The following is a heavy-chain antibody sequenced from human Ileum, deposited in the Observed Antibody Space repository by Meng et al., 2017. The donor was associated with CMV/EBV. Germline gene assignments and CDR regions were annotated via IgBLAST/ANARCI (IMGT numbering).Heavy chain of an antibody. CDR2: INSDGTST. V-gene: IGHV3-74*01. J-gene: IGHJ4*02. D-gene: IGHD3-3*01. CDR1: GFTFSSYW. CDR3: ARVISKGGEWLLYPIYYFDY. Sequence: GESLKISCAASGFTFSSYWMHWVRQAPGKGLMWVSRINSDGTSTSYADSVKGRFTISRDNAKNTLYLQMNSLRAEDTAVYYCARVISKGGEWLLYPIYYFDYWGQGTLVTVSS.